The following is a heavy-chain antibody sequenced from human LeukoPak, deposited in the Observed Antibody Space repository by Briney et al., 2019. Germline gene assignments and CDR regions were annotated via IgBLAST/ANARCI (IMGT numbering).Heavy chain of an antibody. CDR1: GGTFSSYA. V-gene: IGHV1-69*05. D-gene: IGHD6-13*01. J-gene: IGHJ5*02. CDR2: IIPIFGTA. CDR3: ARASLRYSSSWGFDP. Sequence: GASVKVSCKASGGTFSSYAISWVRQAPGQGLEWMGGIIPIFGTANYAQKFQGRVTITTDESTSTAYMELSSLRSEDTAVYYCARASLRYSSSWGFDPWGPGNPGHRLL.